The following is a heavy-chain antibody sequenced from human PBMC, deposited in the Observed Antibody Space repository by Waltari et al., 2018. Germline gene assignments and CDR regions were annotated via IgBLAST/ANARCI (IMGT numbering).Heavy chain of an antibody. V-gene: IGHV3-23*03. CDR1: GFTFSSYA. CDR3: AKVGAARLNYFDY. J-gene: IGHJ4*02. CDR2: IYSGGST. D-gene: IGHD6-6*01. Sequence: EVQLLESGGGLEQPGGSLRLSCAASGFTFSSYAMSWVRQAPGKGLEWVSVIYSGGSTYYADSVKGRFTISRDKSKNTLYLQMNSLRAEDTAVYYCAKVGAARLNYFDYWGQGTLVTVSS.